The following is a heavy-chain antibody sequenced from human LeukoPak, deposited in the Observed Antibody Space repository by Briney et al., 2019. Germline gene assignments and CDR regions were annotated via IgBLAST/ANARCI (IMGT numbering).Heavy chain of an antibody. V-gene: IGHV3-64D*09. CDR2: ISSNGGST. J-gene: IGHJ4*02. D-gene: IGHD3-22*01. CDR1: GFTFSSYA. CDR3: VKKTAYDSSGYFDY. Sequence: GLSLRLSCSASGFTFSSYAMHWVRQAPGKGLEYVSAISSNGGSTYYADSVKGRFTISRDNSKNTLYLQMSSLRAEDTAVYYCVKKTAYDSSGYFDYWGQGTLVTVSS.